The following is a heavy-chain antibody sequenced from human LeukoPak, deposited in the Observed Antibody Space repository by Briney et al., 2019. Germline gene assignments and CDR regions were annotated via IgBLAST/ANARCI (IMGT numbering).Heavy chain of an antibody. V-gene: IGHV3-30-3*01. J-gene: IGHJ4*02. CDR2: ISKDGSDK. Sequence: AGGSLRLSCAASGFTFSDYAMHCVRQAPGKGLEWLAVISKDGSDKYYPGSVRGRFTISRDHSQNTIYLQMDSLRAEDTAIYYCARDYWWNYDYWGQGTLVTVSS. CDR3: ARDYWWNYDY. D-gene: IGHD1-7*01. CDR1: GFTFSDYA.